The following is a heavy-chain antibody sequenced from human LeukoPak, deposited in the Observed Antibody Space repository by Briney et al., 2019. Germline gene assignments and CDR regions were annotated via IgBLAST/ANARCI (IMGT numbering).Heavy chain of an antibody. D-gene: IGHD3-16*02. J-gene: IGHJ3*02. CDR1: GYTFSSYT. CDR2: MNPNSGNT. Sequence: ASVKVSCKASGYTFSSYTINWVRQATGQGLEWMGWMNPNSGNTGYAQKFQGRVTITRNTSISTAYMELSSLRSEDTAVYYCARAKYDYVWGSYRPDAFDIWGQGTMVTVSS. V-gene: IGHV1-8*03. CDR3: ARAKYDYVWGSYRPDAFDI.